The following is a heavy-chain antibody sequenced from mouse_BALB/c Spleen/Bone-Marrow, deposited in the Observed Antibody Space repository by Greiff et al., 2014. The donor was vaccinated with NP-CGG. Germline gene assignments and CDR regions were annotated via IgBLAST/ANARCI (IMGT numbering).Heavy chain of an antibody. Sequence: VQLQQSGPELVKPGASVRISCTASGYTFTSYYIHWVKQRPGQGLEWIGWIYPGNVNTKYNEKFKGKATLTADKSSSTAYMQLSSLTSEDSAVYFCAREANCNIDYWGQGTTLTVSS. J-gene: IGHJ2*01. CDR2: IYPGNVNT. CDR1: GYTFTSYY. D-gene: IGHD2-1*01. V-gene: IGHV1S56*01. CDR3: AREANCNIDY.